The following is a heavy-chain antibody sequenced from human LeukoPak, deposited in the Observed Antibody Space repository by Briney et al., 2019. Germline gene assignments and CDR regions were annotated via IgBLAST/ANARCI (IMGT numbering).Heavy chain of an antibody. Sequence: VASVKVSCKASGYIFTSYYIHWVRQAPGQGLEWMGIINPSGGSTIYPQKFQGRVSMTRDTSTSTVYVEPSSLRSEDKAVYYCARVPFLLSGFWDYWGQGTLVTVSS. CDR3: ARVPFLLSGFWDY. CDR2: INPSGGST. V-gene: IGHV1-46*01. D-gene: IGHD6-25*01. J-gene: IGHJ4*02. CDR1: GYIFTSYY.